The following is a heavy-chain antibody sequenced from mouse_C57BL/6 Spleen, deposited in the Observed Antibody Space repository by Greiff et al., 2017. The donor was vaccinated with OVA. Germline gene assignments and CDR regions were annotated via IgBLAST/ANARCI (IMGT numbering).Heavy chain of an antibody. CDR3: ARMGWVDY. V-gene: IGHV1-26*01. CDR2: INPNNGGT. J-gene: IGHJ2*01. Sequence: EVKVVESGPELVKPGASVKISCKASGYTFTDYYMNWVKQSHGKSLEWIGDINPNNGGTSYNQKFKGKATLTVDKSSSTAYMELRSLTSEDSAVYYCARMGWVDYWGQGTTLTVSS. CDR1: GYTFTDYY. D-gene: IGHD1-1*02.